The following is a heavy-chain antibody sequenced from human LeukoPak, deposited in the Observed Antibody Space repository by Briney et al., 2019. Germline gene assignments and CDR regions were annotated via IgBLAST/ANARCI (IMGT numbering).Heavy chain of an antibody. CDR3: SGARFGEKDY. D-gene: IGHD3-10*01. V-gene: IGHV3-53*01. CDR1: GFTVSGNY. Sequence: GGSLRLSCAASGFTVSGNYMSWVRQAPGKGLEWVSVIYRDDTTYYADSVKGRFTISRDNAKNSLYLQMNSLRAEDTAVYYCSGARFGEKDYWGQGTLVTVSS. CDR2: IYRDDTT. J-gene: IGHJ4*02.